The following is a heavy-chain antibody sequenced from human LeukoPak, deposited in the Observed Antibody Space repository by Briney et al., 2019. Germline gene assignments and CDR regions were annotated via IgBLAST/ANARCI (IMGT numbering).Heavy chain of an antibody. CDR2: IYYSGST. D-gene: IGHD1-26*01. Sequence: SETLSLTCTVSGGSISSSSYYWGWIRQPPGKGLEWIGSIYYSGSTYYNPSLKSRVTISVDTSKNQFSLKLSSVTAADTAVYYCTPEVWELQGASDIWGQGTMVTVSS. J-gene: IGHJ3*02. CDR3: TPEVWELQGASDI. CDR1: GGSISSSSYY. V-gene: IGHV4-39*07.